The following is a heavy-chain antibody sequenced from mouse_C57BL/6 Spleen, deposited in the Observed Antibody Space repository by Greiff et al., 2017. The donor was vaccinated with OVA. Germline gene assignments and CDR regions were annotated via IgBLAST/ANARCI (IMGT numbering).Heavy chain of an antibody. J-gene: IGHJ2*01. V-gene: IGHV1-26*01. Sequence: EVKLQQSGPELVKPGASVKISCKASGYTFTDYYMNWVKQSHGKSLEWIGDINPNNGGTSYNQKFKGKATLTVDKSSSTAYMELRSLTSEDSAVYYCARVELTYFDYWGQGTTLTVSS. CDR3: ARVELTYFDY. D-gene: IGHD1-3*01. CDR1: GYTFTDYY. CDR2: INPNNGGT.